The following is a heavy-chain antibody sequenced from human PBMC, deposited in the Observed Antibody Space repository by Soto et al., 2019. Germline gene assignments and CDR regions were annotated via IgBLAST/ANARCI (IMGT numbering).Heavy chain of an antibody. CDR2: IYYSGST. Sequence: KPSETLSLTXTVSGGSISSYYWSWIRQPPGKGLEWIGYIYYSGSTNYNPSLKSRVTISVDTSKNQFSLKLSSVTAADTAVYYCARVPPGIAARGRYGMDVWGQGTTVTV. J-gene: IGHJ6*02. CDR3: ARVPPGIAARGRYGMDV. D-gene: IGHD6-6*01. V-gene: IGHV4-59*01. CDR1: GGSISSYY.